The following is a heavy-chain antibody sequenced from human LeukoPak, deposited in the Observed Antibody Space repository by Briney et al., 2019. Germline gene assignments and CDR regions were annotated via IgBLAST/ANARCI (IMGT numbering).Heavy chain of an antibody. CDR2: IYNGGSA. D-gene: IGHD1-26*01. J-gene: IGHJ3*02. V-gene: IGHV3-53*01. CDR1: GFTFSNAW. CDR3: ATMGAAPMSFDI. Sequence: PGGSLRLSCAASGFTFSNAWMSWVRQAPGKGLEWVSVIYNGGSAYYADSVQGRFTISRDDSNNTLYLQMHSLRVEDTAVYYCATMGAAPMSFDIWGQGTMVTVSS.